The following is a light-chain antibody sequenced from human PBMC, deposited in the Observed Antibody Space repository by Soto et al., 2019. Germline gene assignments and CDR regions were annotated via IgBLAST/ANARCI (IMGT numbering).Light chain of an antibody. CDR2: KVS. J-gene: IGKJ2*01. Sequence: DIVVTQTPLSSPVTLGQSASISCKSSQSLVYSDGETYLSWLHQMPGQPPRLLIHKVSNRHSGVPPRFSASGAATDFTLTISRVEAADVGIYYCMEAAQLTYTFGQGTKLEIK. V-gene: IGKV2-24*01. CDR1: QSLVYSDGETY. CDR3: MEAAQLTYT.